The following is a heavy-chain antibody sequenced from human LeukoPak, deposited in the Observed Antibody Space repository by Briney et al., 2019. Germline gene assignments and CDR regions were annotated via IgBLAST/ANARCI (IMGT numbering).Heavy chain of an antibody. V-gene: IGHV4-4*07. CDR2: IYTSGST. Sequence: SETLSLTCTVSGVSISSYYWSWIRQPAGKGLEWLGRIYTSGSTNYNPSLKSRVTMSVDTSKNQFSLKLSSVTAADTAVYYCARDPGIAVAGDSDAFDIWGQGTMVTVSS. D-gene: IGHD6-19*01. J-gene: IGHJ3*02. CDR1: GVSISSYY. CDR3: ARDPGIAVAGDSDAFDI.